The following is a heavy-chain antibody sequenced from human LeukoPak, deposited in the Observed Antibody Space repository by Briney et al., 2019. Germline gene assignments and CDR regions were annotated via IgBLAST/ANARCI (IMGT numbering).Heavy chain of an antibody. V-gene: IGHV3-15*05. J-gene: IGHJ4*02. Sequence: GGSLRLSCAASGFTFTNAWMSWVRQAPGKGLEWVGRIKNKNNGETKDYAAPVKGRFTISRDDSQSTLYLQMNSLRAEDTAVYYCARDPSFLSTTMMDDYWGQGTLVTVSS. CDR3: ARDPSFLSTTMMDDY. CDR1: GFTFTNAW. D-gene: IGHD3-22*01. CDR2: IKNKNNGETK.